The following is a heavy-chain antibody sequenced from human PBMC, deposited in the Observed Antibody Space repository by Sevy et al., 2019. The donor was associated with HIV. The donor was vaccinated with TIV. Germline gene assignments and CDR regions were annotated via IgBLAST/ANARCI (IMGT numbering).Heavy chain of an antibody. J-gene: IGHJ6*02. CDR2: IKQDGSEK. V-gene: IGHV3-7*03. Sequence: GGSPRLSCAASGFTFSSYWMSWVRQAPGKGLEWVANIKQDGSEKYYVDSVKGRFTISRDNAKNSLYLQMNSLRAEDTAVYYCARDTYYYDSSGYLDGMDVSGQGTSVTVSS. CDR3: ARDTYYYDSSGYLDGMDV. CDR1: GFTFSSYW. D-gene: IGHD3-22*01.